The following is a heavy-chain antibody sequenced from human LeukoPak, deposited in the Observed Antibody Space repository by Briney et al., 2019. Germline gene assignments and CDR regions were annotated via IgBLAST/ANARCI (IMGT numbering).Heavy chain of an antibody. D-gene: IGHD3-22*01. CDR1: GGPISSYY. Sequence: PSETLPLTCTVSGGPISSYYWSWIRQPPGKGLEWIGYIYYSGSTNYNPSLKSRITISVDTSKNQFSLKLSSVTAADTAVYYCARFGSSVEEDVFDIWGQGTMVTVSS. CDR2: IYYSGST. J-gene: IGHJ3*02. V-gene: IGHV4-59*01. CDR3: ARFGSSVEEDVFDI.